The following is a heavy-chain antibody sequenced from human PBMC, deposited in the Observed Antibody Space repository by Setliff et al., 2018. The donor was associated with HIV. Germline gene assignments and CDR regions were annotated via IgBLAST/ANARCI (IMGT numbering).Heavy chain of an antibody. Sequence: GGSLRLSCAASGFTFSNYAMHWVRQAPGKGLVWVARVNTHGSSANYADFVRGRFTISRDSSSNTLSLQMTSLRAEDTALYYCAKLDYYDYSGSWARKSAIDFWGRGTMVTVSS. CDR3: AKLDYYDYSGSWARKSAIDF. J-gene: IGHJ3*01. CDR2: VNTHGSSA. CDR1: GFTFSNYA. V-gene: IGHV3-23*05. D-gene: IGHD3-22*01.